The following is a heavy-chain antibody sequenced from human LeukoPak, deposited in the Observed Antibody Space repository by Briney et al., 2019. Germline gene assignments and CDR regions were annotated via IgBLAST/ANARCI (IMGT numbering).Heavy chain of an antibody. V-gene: IGHV3-48*01. CDR1: GFTFNNYN. J-gene: IGHJ4*02. D-gene: IGHD3-10*01. CDR2: ISSGSTTI. Sequence: GGSLRLSCAASGFTFNNYNINWVRQAPGKGLEWVSYISSGSTTIYYADSVKGRFTISRDNAKNSLYLQMNSLRAEDTAVYYCAKIPDYYGSGSRAGDYWGQGTLVTVSS. CDR3: AKIPDYYGSGSRAGDY.